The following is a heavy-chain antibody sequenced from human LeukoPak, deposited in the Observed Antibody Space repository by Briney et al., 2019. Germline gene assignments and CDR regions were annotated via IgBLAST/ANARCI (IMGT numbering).Heavy chain of an antibody. CDR1: DDSFSGYY. V-gene: IGHV4-34*01. CDR3: ARGLHYSGAGRTFDS. D-gene: IGHD2-21*01. J-gene: IGHJ4*02. Sequence: SETLSLTCVVYDDSFSGYYWNWIRQPPGEGLEWIGEINHSGSTNYNPSLKSRVTISVDTSKNHFSLKLSSVTAAGTATYFCARGLHYSGAGRTFDSWGQGTLVTVSS. CDR2: INHSGST.